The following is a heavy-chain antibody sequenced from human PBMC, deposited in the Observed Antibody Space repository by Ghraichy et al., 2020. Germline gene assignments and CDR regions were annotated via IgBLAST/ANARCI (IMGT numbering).Heavy chain of an antibody. CDR1: GGSISSSSYY. J-gene: IGHJ5*02. D-gene: IGHD3-10*01. Sequence: SETLSLTCTVSGGSISSSSYYWGWIRQPPGKGLEWIGSIYYSGSTYYNPSLKSRVTISVDTSKNQFSLKLSSVTAADTAVYYCARHHVVRITMVRGVTLNWFDPWGQGTLVTVSS. V-gene: IGHV4-39*01. CDR3: ARHHVVRITMVRGVTLNWFDP. CDR2: IYYSGST.